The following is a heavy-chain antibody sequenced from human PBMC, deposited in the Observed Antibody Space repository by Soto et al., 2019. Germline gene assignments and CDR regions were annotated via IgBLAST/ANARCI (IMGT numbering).Heavy chain of an antibody. CDR1: GLTFSSYW. J-gene: IGHJ4*02. Sequence: GSLRLSCAASGLTFSSYWMHWVRQAPGKGLVWVSLINSDGSSTSYADSVKGRFTISRDNAKNTLYLQMNSLRAEDTAVYYCARQWTNYDILTGYFQYYFDYWGQGTLVTVSS. CDR2: INSDGSST. CDR3: ARQWTNYDILTGYFQYYFDY. V-gene: IGHV3-74*01. D-gene: IGHD3-9*01.